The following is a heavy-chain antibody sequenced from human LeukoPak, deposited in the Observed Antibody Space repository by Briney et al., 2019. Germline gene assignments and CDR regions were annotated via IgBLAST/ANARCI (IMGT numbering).Heavy chain of an antibody. V-gene: IGHV3-30*02. J-gene: IGHJ6*02. CDR1: GFTFSSYG. Sequence: PGGSLRLSCAASGFTFSSYGMHWVRQAPGKGLEWVAVIWYDGSNKYYADSVKGRFTISRDNSKNTLYLQMNSLRAEDTAVYYCFGIAAAGRYYYYGMDVWGQGTTVTVSS. CDR2: IWYDGSNK. D-gene: IGHD6-13*01. CDR3: FGIAAAGRYYYYGMDV.